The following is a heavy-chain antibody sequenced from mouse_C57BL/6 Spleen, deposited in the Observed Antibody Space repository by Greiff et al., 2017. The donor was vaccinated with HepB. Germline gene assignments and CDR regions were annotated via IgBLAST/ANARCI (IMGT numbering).Heavy chain of an antibody. CDR3: AREGFHYYGSSYEAY. Sequence: QVQLQQPGAELVKPGASVKMSCKASGYTFTSYWITWVKQRPGQGLEWIGDIYPGSGSTNYNEKFKSKATLTVDTSSSTAYMQLSSLTSEDSAVYYCAREGFHYYGSSYEAYWGQGTLVTVSA. CDR1: GYTFTSYW. J-gene: IGHJ3*01. CDR2: IYPGSGST. V-gene: IGHV1-55*01. D-gene: IGHD1-1*01.